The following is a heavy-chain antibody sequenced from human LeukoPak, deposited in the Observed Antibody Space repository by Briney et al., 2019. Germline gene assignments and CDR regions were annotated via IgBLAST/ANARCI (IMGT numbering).Heavy chain of an antibody. CDR2: INPNTGGT. J-gene: IGHJ4*02. V-gene: IGHV1-2*02. D-gene: IGHD3-22*01. Sequence: ASVKVSCKASGYTFTDYYMHWVRQAPGQGLQWMGWINPNTGGTNYAQKFQGRVTMTRDTSISTAYMELSRLRSDDTAMYYCARMAGDSSGYNPIDYWGREPWSPSPQ. CDR1: GYTFTDYY. CDR3: ARMAGDSSGYNPIDY.